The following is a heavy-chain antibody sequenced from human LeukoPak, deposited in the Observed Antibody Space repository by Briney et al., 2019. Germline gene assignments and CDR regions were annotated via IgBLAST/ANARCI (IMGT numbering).Heavy chain of an antibody. D-gene: IGHD1-26*01. J-gene: IGHJ4*02. V-gene: IGHV1-18*01. Sequence: ISAYDGNTNYAQKLQGRVTMTTDTSTSTAYMDLRSLRSDDTAVYYCARSPLREWEPRFADYWGQGTLVTVSS. CDR3: ARSPLREWEPRFADY. CDR2: ISAYDGNT.